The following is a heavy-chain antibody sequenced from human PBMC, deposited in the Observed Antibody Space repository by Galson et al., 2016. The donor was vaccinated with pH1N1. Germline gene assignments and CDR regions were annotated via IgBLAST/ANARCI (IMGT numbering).Heavy chain of an antibody. CDR2: MNPNSGNT. J-gene: IGHJ4*02. V-gene: IGHV1-8*01. D-gene: IGHD4-17*01. CDR1: GYTFTSYD. Sequence: SVKVSCKASGYTFTSYDINWVRQATGQGLEWMGWMNPNSGNTGYAQKFQGRVTMTRNTSISTAYMELGSLRSEDTAVYYCARSGGYGENFDYWGQGTLVTVSS. CDR3: ARSGGYGENFDY.